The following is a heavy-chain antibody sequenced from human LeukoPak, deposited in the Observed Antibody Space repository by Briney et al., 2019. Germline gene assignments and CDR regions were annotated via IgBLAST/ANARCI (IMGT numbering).Heavy chain of an antibody. V-gene: IGHV4-39*01. J-gene: IGHJ4*02. CDR2: IYYSGNT. Sequence: PSETLSLTCTVSGGSISSSSFYWGWIRQSPGKGLQWIGTIYYSGNTYYNPSLKSRVTISVDTSKNQVSLKLSSVTAADTAVYYCARQYYYDSSGYYLDSWGQGTLVTVSS. CDR3: ARQYYYDSSGYYLDS. D-gene: IGHD3-22*01. CDR1: GGSISSSSFY.